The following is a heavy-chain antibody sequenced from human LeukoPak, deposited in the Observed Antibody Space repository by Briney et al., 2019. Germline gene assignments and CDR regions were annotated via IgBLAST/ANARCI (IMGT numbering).Heavy chain of an antibody. D-gene: IGHD6-13*01. V-gene: IGHV1-24*01. CDR1: GYTLTELS. J-gene: IGHJ6*02. CDR3: AREGPGIAAANLYYYYYGMDV. CDR2: FDPEDGET. Sequence: ASVKVSCKVSGYTLTELSMHWVRQAPGKGLEWMGGFDPEDGETIYAQKFQGRVTMTEDTSTDTAYMELSSLRSEDTAVYYCAREGPGIAAANLYYYYYGMDVWGQGTTVTVSS.